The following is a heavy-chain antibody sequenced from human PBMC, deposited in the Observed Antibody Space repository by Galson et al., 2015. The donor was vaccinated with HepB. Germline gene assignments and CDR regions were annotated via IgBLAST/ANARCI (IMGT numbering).Heavy chain of an antibody. D-gene: IGHD1-14*01. CDR1: GYSFNRNW. Sequence: QSGAEVKKPGESLRISCKGSGYSFNRNWIGWVRQMPGKGLEWMGIVYPGDSDTRYSPSFQGQVTTSADKSISTAYLQWSSLKASDTAMYYCARHTPEGWFDPWGQGTLVTVSS. CDR2: VYPGDSDT. V-gene: IGHV5-51*01. CDR3: ARHTPEGWFDP. J-gene: IGHJ5*02.